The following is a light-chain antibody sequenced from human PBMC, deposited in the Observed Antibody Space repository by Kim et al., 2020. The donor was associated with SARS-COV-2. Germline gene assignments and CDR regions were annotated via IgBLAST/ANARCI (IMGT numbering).Light chain of an antibody. CDR1: QSASRW. Sequence: ASDGDRVRITCRAGQSASRWLAWYQQKEGKAPTFLIYEASKLKSGVPSRFSGSGSWTEFTLTISSLQPDDFATYVCQQYNLYPWTFGQGTKVEIK. CDR2: EAS. CDR3: QQYNLYPWT. J-gene: IGKJ1*01. V-gene: IGKV1-5*03.